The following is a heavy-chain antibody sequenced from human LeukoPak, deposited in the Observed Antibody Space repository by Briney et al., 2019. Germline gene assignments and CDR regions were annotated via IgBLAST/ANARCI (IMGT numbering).Heavy chain of an antibody. Sequence: RASETLSLTCTVSGGSISSNSSYWVWIHQPPGMGLEWIGSIYYSGSTYSNPSLKSRVTISVDTSQNQFSLKVSSVAAADTAVYYCARYESSAYGIDVGGRGTLVTVSS. CDR1: GGSISSNSSY. CDR2: IYYSGST. J-gene: IGHJ2*01. V-gene: IGHV4-39*01. CDR3: ARYESSAYGIDV. D-gene: IGHD3-22*01.